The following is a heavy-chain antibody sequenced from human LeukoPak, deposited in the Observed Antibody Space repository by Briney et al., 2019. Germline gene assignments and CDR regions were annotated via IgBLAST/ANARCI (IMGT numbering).Heavy chain of an antibody. D-gene: IGHD6-13*01. CDR2: MNPNSGNT. CDR1: GYTFTSYD. CDR3: ARDRPGGYSSSWPYYYYYYMDV. Sequence: ASVKVSCKASGYTFTSYDINWVRQATGQGLEWMGWMNPNSGNTNYAQKLQGRVTMTTDTSTSTAYMELRSLRSDDTAVYYCARDRPGGYSSSWPYYYYYYMDVWGKGTTVTVSS. V-gene: IGHV1-18*01. J-gene: IGHJ6*03.